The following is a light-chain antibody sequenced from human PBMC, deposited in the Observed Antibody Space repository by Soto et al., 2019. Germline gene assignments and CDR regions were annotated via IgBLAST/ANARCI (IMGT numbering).Light chain of an antibody. V-gene: IGKV3-15*01. J-gene: IGKJ1*01. CDR3: QQYDNWPRT. CDR1: QSVRSN. Sequence: TVMTQSPDTLYVSPGERATLSCRASQSVRSNLAWYQQKPGQAPRLLIYGASTRATGFPARFSGSGSGTEFTLTISSLQSEDFAVYYCQQYDNWPRTFGQVSKVDIK. CDR2: GAS.